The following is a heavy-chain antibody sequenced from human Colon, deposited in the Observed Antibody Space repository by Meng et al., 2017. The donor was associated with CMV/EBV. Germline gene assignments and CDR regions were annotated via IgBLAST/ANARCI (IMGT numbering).Heavy chain of an antibody. Sequence: GGSLRLSCVVSGLTFSTYAMHWVRQAPGKGLEWVAVISYDGRNTNYADSVKGRFAISRDNSKNTLYLQMNSLRAEDTAVYYCARDDGEDVLLWFGELLGAGTYYYYGMDVWGQGTTVTVSS. CDR1: GLTFSTYA. CDR3: ARDDGEDVLLWFGELLGAGTYYYYGMDV. CDR2: ISYDGRNT. V-gene: IGHV3-30*09. J-gene: IGHJ6*02. D-gene: IGHD3-10*01.